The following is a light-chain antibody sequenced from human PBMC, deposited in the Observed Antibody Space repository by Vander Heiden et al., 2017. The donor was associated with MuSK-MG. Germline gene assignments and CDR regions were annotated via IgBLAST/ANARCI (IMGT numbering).Light chain of an antibody. Sequence: DIQLTQSPSFLSASVGDRVTITCRASQGISSYLAWYQQKPGNAPKLLIYAASTLQSGVPSRFSGSGSGTEFTLSINSLQTEDLATYYCLQFKSYPFTFGPGTKV. J-gene: IGKJ3*01. CDR1: QGISSY. V-gene: IGKV1-9*01. CDR2: AAS. CDR3: LQFKSYPFT.